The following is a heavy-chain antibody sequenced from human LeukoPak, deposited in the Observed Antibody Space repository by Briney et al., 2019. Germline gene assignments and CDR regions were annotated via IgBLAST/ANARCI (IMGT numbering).Heavy chain of an antibody. V-gene: IGHV4-61*02. J-gene: IGHJ5*02. CDR2: IYTSGST. D-gene: IGHD2-8*01. CDR1: GGSISSGGYY. Sequence: TSETLSLTCTVSGGSISSGGYYWSWIRQPAGKGLEWIGRIYTSGSTNYNPSLKSRVTMSVDTSKNQFSLKLSSVTAADTAVYYCARDLMGYWFDPWGQGTLVTVSS. CDR3: ARDLMGYWFDP.